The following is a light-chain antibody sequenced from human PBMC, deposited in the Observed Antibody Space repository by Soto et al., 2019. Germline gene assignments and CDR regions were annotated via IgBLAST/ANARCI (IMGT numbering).Light chain of an antibody. CDR2: EVN. V-gene: IGLV2-8*01. Sequence: QSALTQPPSASGSPGQSVAISCTGTTSDSGGYDYVSWYQQHPGKAPKLMIYEVNKRPSGVPDRFSGSKSGNTASLTVSGLQAEDEADYYCSSHGGNSPYVFGTGTKRTVL. J-gene: IGLJ1*01. CDR1: TSDSGGYDY. CDR3: SSHGGNSPYV.